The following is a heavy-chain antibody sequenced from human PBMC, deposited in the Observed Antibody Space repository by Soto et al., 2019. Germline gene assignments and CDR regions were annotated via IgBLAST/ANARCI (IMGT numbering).Heavy chain of an antibody. CDR3: VKDESINWYSGHFRH. CDR1: GFTFDDYA. V-gene: IGHV3-9*01. CDR2: INWNSGSI. D-gene: IGHD6-13*01. Sequence: EVHLVESGGGLVHPGRALRLSCAASGFTFDDYAMHWVRQVPGKGLEWVSGINWNSGSIGYGDSEEDRFAISRDNAKNSVHLQMNGLSAEDTAFYYCVKDESINWYSGHFRHWGQGTLVTVSS. J-gene: IGHJ1*01.